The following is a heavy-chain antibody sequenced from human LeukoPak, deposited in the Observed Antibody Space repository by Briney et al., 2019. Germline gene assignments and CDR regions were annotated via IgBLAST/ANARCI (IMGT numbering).Heavy chain of an antibody. V-gene: IGHV4-34*01. D-gene: IGHD3-22*01. CDR2: INHSGST. Sequence: PSETLSLTCAVYGGSFSGYYWSWVRQPPGKGLEWIGEINHSGSTNYNPSLKSRVTISVDTSKNQFSLKLSSVTAADTAVYYCARGGWEIRYYDSSGYYTAFDYWGQGTLVTVSS. CDR3: ARGGWEIRYYDSSGYYTAFDY. J-gene: IGHJ4*02. CDR1: GGSFSGYY.